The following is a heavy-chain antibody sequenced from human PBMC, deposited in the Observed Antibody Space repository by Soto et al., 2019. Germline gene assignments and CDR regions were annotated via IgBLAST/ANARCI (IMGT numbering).Heavy chain of an antibody. CDR2: IIPIFGTA. V-gene: IGHV1-69*06. J-gene: IGHJ3*02. Sequence: SVKVSCKASGGTFSSYAISWVRQAPGQGLEWMGGIIPIFGTANYAQKFQGRVTITADKSTSTAYMELSSLRSEDTAVYYCARGGPISGRYAAFDIWGQGTMVTVSS. D-gene: IGHD1-26*01. CDR1: GGTFSSYA. CDR3: ARGGPISGRYAAFDI.